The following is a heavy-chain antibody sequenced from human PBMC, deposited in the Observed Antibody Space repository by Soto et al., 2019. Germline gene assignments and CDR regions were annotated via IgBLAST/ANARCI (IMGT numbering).Heavy chain of an antibody. CDR2: IYTSGST. V-gene: IGHV4-4*07. J-gene: IGHJ3*01. CDR3: AWSLVARDAFDV. D-gene: IGHD5-12*01. CDR1: GVYISRYY. Sequence: SDTLSLTCTVSGVYISRYYWSWIRPPAGKGLEWIGRIYTSGSTNYNPSLKSRVTMSVDTSKDTVYLHMKNVTADDTALYHCAWSLVARDAFDVWGQGTMVTVS.